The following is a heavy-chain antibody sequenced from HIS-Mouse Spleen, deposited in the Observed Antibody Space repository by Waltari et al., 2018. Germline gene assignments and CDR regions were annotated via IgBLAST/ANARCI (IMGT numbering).Heavy chain of an antibody. CDR2: ISSSSSYI. D-gene: IGHD7-27*01. CDR1: GFTFSSYS. J-gene: IGHJ3*02. V-gene: IGHV3-21*01. Sequence: EVQLVQSGGGLVKPGGSLRLSCAASGFTFSSYSMNWVRQAPGKGLDGFSSISSSSSYIYYADSVKGRFTISRDNAKNSLYLQMNSLRAEDTAVYYCARRLLTGDAFDIWGQGTMVTVSS. CDR3: ARRLLTGDAFDI.